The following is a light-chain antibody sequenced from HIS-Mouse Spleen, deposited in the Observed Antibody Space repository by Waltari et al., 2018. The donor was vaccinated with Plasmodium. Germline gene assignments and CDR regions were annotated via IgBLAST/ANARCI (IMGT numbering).Light chain of an antibody. J-gene: IGLJ3*02. V-gene: IGLV3-1*01. CDR2: QDS. CDR1: TLGDKY. CDR3: QAWDSSTAV. Sequence: SYELTQPPSVYVSPGQTASITCSGDTLGDKYACWYQQKPGQSPVLVIYQDSKRPSGIPERFSGSNSGNTATLTISGTQAMDEADYYCQAWDSSTAVFGGGTKLTVL.